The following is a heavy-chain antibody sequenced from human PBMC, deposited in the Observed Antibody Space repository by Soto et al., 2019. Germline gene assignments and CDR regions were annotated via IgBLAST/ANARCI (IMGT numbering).Heavy chain of an antibody. CDR3: AHKGPEDWPLDY. V-gene: IGHV2-5*02. CDR2: IYWDDGK. Sequence: SGPTLVNPTQTLTLTCTFSGFSLSTSGVGVGWIRQPPGKALEWLAVIYWDDGKHYSPSLRSRLTITKDTSKNQVVLTMTNMEPMDTGTYYCAHKGPEDWPLDYWGQGTLVTVSS. D-gene: IGHD3-9*01. J-gene: IGHJ4*02. CDR1: GFSLSTSGVG.